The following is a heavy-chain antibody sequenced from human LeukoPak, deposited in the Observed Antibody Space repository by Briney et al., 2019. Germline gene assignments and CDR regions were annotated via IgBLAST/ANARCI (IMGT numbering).Heavy chain of an antibody. CDR2: ISAYNGNT. CDR1: GYTFTSYG. Sequence: GASVKVPCKASGYTFTSYGISWVRQAPGQGLEWMGWISAYNGNTNYAQKLQGRVTMTTDTSTSTAYMELRSLRSDDTAVYYCARITDYYDILTGLDYWGQGTLVTVSS. J-gene: IGHJ4*02. D-gene: IGHD3-9*01. V-gene: IGHV1-18*01. CDR3: ARITDYYDILTGLDY.